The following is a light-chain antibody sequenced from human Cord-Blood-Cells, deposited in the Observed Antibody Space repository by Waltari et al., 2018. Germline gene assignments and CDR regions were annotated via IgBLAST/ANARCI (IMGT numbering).Light chain of an antibody. CDR2: DAS. J-gene: IGKJ4*01. V-gene: IGKV3-11*01. CDR3: QQRSNWLT. Sequence: EIVLNQSPATLSLPPGERATLSCRASQSVSSYLAWYQQKPGQAPRLLIYDASNRATGIPARFSGSGSGTDFTLTISSLEPEDFAVYYCQQRSNWLTFGGGTKVEIK. CDR1: QSVSSY.